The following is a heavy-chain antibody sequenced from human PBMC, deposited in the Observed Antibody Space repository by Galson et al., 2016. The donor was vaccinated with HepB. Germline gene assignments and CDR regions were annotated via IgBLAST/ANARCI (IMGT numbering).Heavy chain of an antibody. Sequence: SLRLSCAASGFTFSYGPMHWVRQAPGKGLEWLTLISYDATITYYADSVKGRFTISRDNSKSTLFLQMNSLRPEDTAIYYCVREPPRALVVLDYWGQGTLVTVSS. J-gene: IGHJ4*02. D-gene: IGHD3-10*02. CDR2: ISYDATIT. V-gene: IGHV3-30-3*01. CDR1: GFTFSYGP. CDR3: VREPPRALVVLDY.